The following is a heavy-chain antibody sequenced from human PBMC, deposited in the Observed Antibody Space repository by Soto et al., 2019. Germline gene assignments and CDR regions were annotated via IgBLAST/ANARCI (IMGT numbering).Heavy chain of an antibody. D-gene: IGHD3-10*01. V-gene: IGHV3-23*01. J-gene: IGHJ4*02. CDR1: GFTFSNYA. CDR3: AKNNGAGGLGTYDY. Sequence: EVQLLDSGGGLVQPGGSLRLSCAASGFTFSNYAMTWVRQAPGKGLEWVSHISDSAGSTYYSDSAKGRFTISRDNSQTPVYLQMNSLRAEDTAVYYCAKNNGAGGLGTYDYWGQGTLVTVSS. CDR2: ISDSAGST.